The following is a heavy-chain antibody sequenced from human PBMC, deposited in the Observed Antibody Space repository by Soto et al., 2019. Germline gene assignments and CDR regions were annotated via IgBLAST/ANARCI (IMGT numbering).Heavy chain of an antibody. D-gene: IGHD3-3*01. J-gene: IGHJ5*02. CDR3: ARAEPARITRWFDH. V-gene: IGHV4-30-4*01. CDR2: ISYSGST. CDR1: LGSINTINNY. Sequence: RSLTCTISLGSINTINNYSSCIRQPPGNGLERIGFISYSGSTYYNPSLMSRLTISLDTYTNRFSLKLTAVTAADKDVNYCARAEPARITRWFDHWGQGTLVTVTS.